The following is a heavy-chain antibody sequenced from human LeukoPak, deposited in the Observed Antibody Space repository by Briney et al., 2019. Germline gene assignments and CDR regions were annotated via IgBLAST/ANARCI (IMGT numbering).Heavy chain of an antibody. D-gene: IGHD2-2*01. J-gene: IGHJ3*01. CDR2: MSFDGIHI. CDR3: ARAWDFVVGAFDL. V-gene: IGHV3-30-3*01. CDR1: GFTFGSYA. Sequence: GGSLRLSCAASGFTFGSYAMHWVRQAPGKGLEWVAVMSFDGIHIYYADSVKGRFTISRVNSRNTLYLQMHSLRGEDTAIYYCARAWDFVVGAFDLWGQGTMVTVSS.